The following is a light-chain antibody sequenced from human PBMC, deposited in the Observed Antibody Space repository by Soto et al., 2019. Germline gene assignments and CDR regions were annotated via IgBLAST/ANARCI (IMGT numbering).Light chain of an antibody. CDR2: EVS. CDR1: SSDVGGYNY. J-gene: IGLJ1*01. Sequence: QSALTQPASVSGSPGQSITISCTGTSSDVGGYNYVSWYQQHPGKAPKLMIYEVSNRPSGVSNRFSGSKSGSTASLTISGLQAEDEADYYCSSYTSSNTPVFGTGTKLTVL. V-gene: IGLV2-14*01. CDR3: SSYTSSNTPV.